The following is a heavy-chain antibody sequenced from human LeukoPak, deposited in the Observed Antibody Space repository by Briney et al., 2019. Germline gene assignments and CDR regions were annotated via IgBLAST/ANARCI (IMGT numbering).Heavy chain of an antibody. Sequence: SETLSLTCAVYGGSFSGYYWSWIRQPPGKGLEWIGEINHSGSTNYNPSLKSRVTISVDTSKNQFSLKLGSVTAADTAVYYCARAAVAGTGFWFDPWGQGTLVTVSS. D-gene: IGHD6-19*01. V-gene: IGHV4-34*01. CDR1: GGSFSGYY. CDR3: ARAAVAGTGFWFDP. CDR2: INHSGST. J-gene: IGHJ5*02.